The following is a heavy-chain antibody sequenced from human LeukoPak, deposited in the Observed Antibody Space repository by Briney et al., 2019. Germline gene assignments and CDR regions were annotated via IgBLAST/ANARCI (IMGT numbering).Heavy chain of an antibody. J-gene: IGHJ4*02. CDR2: IRSKANSYAT. V-gene: IGHV3-73*01. CDR3: AKPPRFGELLFDY. CDR1: GFTFSGSA. D-gene: IGHD3-10*01. Sequence: GGSLRLSCAASGFTFSGSAMHWVRQASGKGLEWVGRIRSKANSYATAYAASVKGRFTISRDDSKNTAYLQMNSLRAEDTAVYYCAKPPRFGELLFDYWGQGTLVTVSS.